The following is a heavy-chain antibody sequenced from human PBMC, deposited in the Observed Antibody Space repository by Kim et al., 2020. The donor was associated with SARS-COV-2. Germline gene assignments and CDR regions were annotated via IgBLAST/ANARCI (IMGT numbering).Heavy chain of an antibody. CDR1: GGSISSYY. Sequence: SETLSLTCTVSGGSISSYYWSWIRQPPGKGLEWIGYIYYSGSTNYNPSLKSRVTISVDTSKNQFSLKLSSVTAADTAVYYCARGPAEASDWAIPLYYYYGMDVWGQGTTVTVSS. CDR2: IYYSGST. J-gene: IGHJ6*02. D-gene: IGHD6-19*01. V-gene: IGHV4-59*01. CDR3: ARGPAEASDWAIPLYYYYGMDV.